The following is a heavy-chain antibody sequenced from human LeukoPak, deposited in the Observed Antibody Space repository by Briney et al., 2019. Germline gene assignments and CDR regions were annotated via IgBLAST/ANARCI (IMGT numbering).Heavy chain of an antibody. CDR1: GASISSSNYY. V-gene: IGHV4-39*01. D-gene: IGHD6-13*01. CDR2: IYSSGNT. Sequence: SETLSLTCAVSGASISSSNYYWGWVRQSPGKGLEWIGNIYSSGNTYYNASLKSRVTMYIDTSKNQFSLKLSSVTAADTAVYYCARLDSSSWSGDWFDPWGQGTLVTVSS. J-gene: IGHJ5*02. CDR3: ARLDSSSWSGDWFDP.